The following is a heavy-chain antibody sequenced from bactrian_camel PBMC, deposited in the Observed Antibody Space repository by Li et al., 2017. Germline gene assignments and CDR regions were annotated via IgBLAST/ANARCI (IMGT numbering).Heavy chain of an antibody. CDR1: GYMYDNYC. CDR3: AAGSSAIHFCDPHMIPAQFDV. Sequence: QVQLVESGGGSVQAGGSMTLSCEASGYMYDNYCMAWFRQAPGKEREAVAYLNTSGMLKYAGSVEGRFTCSKDNAKNTLYLQMDNLKPEDTAMYYCAAGSSAIHFCDPHMIPAQFDVWGQGTQVTVS. V-gene: IGHV3S63*01. CDR2: LNTSGML. D-gene: IGHD3*01. J-gene: IGHJ4*01.